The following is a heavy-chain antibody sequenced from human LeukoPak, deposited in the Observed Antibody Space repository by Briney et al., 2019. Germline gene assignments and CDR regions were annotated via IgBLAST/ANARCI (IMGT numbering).Heavy chain of an antibody. CDR3: ARQDGRALYYFDY. J-gene: IGHJ4*02. CDR2: IYPGDSDT. V-gene: IGHV5-51*01. CDR1: GYSFNNYW. D-gene: IGHD5-24*01. Sequence: GESLKISCKGSGYSFNNYWIARVRQMPGKGLEWMGIIYPGDSDTRYSPSLQGQVTISADKSISTAYLQWSSLKASDTAMYYCARQDGRALYYFDYWGQGTLVTVSS.